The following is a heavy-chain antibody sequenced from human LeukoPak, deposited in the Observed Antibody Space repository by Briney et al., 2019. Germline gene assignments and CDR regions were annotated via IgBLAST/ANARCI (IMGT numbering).Heavy chain of an antibody. CDR3: ARDNIAVAEYYFDY. J-gene: IGHJ4*02. CDR1: GGSISSYY. Sequence: SETLSLTCTVSGGSISSYYWSWIRQPPGKGLEWIGRIYTSGSTNYNPSLKSRVTMSVDTSKNRFSLKLSSVTAADTAVYYCARDNIAVAEYYFDYWGQGTLVTVSS. CDR2: IYTSGST. D-gene: IGHD6-19*01. V-gene: IGHV4-4*07.